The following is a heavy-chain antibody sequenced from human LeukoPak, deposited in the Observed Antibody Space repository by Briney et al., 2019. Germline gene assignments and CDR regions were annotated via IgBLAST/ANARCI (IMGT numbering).Heavy chain of an antibody. D-gene: IGHD1-26*01. CDR2: IYYSGST. CDR1: GGSISSSSYY. CDR3: ARVSDHYSGYYYYYYMDV. J-gene: IGHJ6*03. V-gene: IGHV4-39*07. Sequence: SETLSLTCTVSGGSISSSSYYWGWIRQPSGKGLEWIGSIYYSGSTYYNPSLKSRVTISVDTSKNQFSLKLSSVTAADTAVYYCARVSDHYSGYYYYYYMDVWGKGTTVTVSS.